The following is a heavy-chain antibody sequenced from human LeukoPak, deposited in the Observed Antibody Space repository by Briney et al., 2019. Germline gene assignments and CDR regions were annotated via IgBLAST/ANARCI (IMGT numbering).Heavy chain of an antibody. Sequence: PGGSLRLSCAASGFPFSSYSMNWVRQAPGKGLEWVSHISSRSSTIYYADSVKGRFTISRDNSKNTLYLQMNSLRAEDTAVYYCAKDPQYGDYFDYWGQGTLVTVSS. CDR3: AKDPQYGDYFDY. CDR2: ISSRSSTI. D-gene: IGHD4-17*01. J-gene: IGHJ4*02. V-gene: IGHV3-48*01. CDR1: GFPFSSYS.